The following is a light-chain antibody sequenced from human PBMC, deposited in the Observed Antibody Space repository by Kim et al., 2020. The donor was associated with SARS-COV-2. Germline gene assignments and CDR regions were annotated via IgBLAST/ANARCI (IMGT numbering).Light chain of an antibody. J-gene: IGLJ2*01. V-gene: IGLV2-8*01. CDR1: KTNVGSYDY. CDR2: EVT. Sequence: QSVTTACTGTKTNVGSYDYVSWYQQHPGKGPRLIIYEVTKRPSGVPDRFSGSKSDHTATLTVSGLQAEDEADYYCSSYSGTNALGIFGGGTQLTVL. CDR3: SSYSGTNALGI.